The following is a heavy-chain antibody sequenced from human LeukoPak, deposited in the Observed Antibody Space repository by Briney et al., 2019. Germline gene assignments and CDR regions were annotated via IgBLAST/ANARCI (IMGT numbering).Heavy chain of an antibody. CDR1: GGSISSSSYS. CDR2: IYYSGNS. Sequence: SETLSLTCTVSGGSISSSSYSWSWIRQPRGKGLEWIESIYYSGNSYYNPSLKSRVTISVDTSKNQFSLKLSSVTAADTAVYYCARVNSGWYYFDYWGQGILVTVSS. CDR3: ARVNSGWYYFDY. J-gene: IGHJ4*02. D-gene: IGHD6-19*01. V-gene: IGHV4-39*07.